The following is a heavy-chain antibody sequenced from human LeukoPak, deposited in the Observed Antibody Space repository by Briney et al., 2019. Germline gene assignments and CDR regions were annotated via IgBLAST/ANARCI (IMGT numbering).Heavy chain of an antibody. CDR3: AKPSNYYGSATDAFDF. D-gene: IGHD3-10*01. V-gene: IGHV4-39*07. CDR1: GGSVSSGSYY. J-gene: IGHJ3*01. Sequence: PSETLSLTCTVSGGSVSSGSYYWGWIRQPPGKGLEWIGNIYYSGSTYYNPSLKSRVTISVETSKNQFSLKLNSVTAADTAVYYCAKPSNYYGSATDAFDFWGQGTMVTVSS. CDR2: IYYSGST.